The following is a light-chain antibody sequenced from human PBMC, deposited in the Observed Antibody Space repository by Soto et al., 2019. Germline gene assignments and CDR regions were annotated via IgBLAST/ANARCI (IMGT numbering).Light chain of an antibody. Sequence: DIVMTQSPDSLPVSLGERATINCKSSQSLLYSSNNKNYLAWYQQKPGQPPKLLIFWASTRESGVPDRFSGSGSGTDFTLTISSLQAEDVAVYYCQHYYSSWTFGQGTKVEIK. J-gene: IGKJ1*01. CDR2: WAS. V-gene: IGKV4-1*01. CDR3: QHYYSSWT. CDR1: QSLLYSSNNKNY.